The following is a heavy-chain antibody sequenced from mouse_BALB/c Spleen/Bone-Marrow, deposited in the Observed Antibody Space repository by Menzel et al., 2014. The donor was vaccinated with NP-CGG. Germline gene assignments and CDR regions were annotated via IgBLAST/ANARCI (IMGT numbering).Heavy chain of an antibody. Sequence: VQLQQSGAELVKPGASVKLSCKASGYTFTSYWMHWVKQRPGQGLEWIGEINPSNGRTNYNEKFKSKATRTVDKSSSTAYMQLSSLTSEDSAVYYCARWNYYGSLYWYFDVWGAGTTVTVPS. CDR3: ARWNYYGSLYWYFDV. D-gene: IGHD1-1*01. V-gene: IGHV1S81*02. CDR1: GYTFTSYW. J-gene: IGHJ1*01. CDR2: INPSNGRT.